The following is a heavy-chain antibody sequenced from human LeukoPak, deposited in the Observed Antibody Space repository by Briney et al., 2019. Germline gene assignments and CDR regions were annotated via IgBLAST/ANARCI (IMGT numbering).Heavy chain of an antibody. V-gene: IGHV5-51*01. CDR1: GYSFTSYW. CDR3: AREYYYGSGSYPDAFDI. CDR2: IYPGDSDT. D-gene: IGHD3-10*01. Sequence: ESLKISCKGPGYSFTSYWIGWVRQMPGKGLEWMGIIYPGDSDTRYSPSFQGQVTISADKSISTAYLQWSSLKASDTAMYYCAREYYYGSGSYPDAFDIWGQGTMVTVSS. J-gene: IGHJ3*02.